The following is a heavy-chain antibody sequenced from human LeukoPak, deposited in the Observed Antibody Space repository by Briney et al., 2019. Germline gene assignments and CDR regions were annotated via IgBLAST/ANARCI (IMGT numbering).Heavy chain of an antibody. CDR3: ARDYSKASAFDY. V-gene: IGHV1-46*01. D-gene: IGHD4-11*01. J-gene: IGHJ4*02. Sequence: ASVKVSYKGSGYTFTNYFIHLVRQAPGQGLEWMGIINPSGGSTSYAQKFQGTVTMTRDTSTNTVYMELSSLRSEDTAVYYCARDYSKASAFDYWGQGTLVTVSS. CDR2: INPSGGST. CDR1: GYTFTNYF.